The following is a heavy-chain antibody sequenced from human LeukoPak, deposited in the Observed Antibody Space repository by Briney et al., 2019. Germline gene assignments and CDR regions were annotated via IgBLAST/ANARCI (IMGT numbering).Heavy chain of an antibody. CDR3: ARAGIVGAKKAFDI. D-gene: IGHD1-26*01. CDR1: GGTFSSYA. Sequence: SVKVSCKASGGTFSSYAISWVRQAPGQGLEWMGGIIPIFGTANYAQKFQGRVTITTDESTSTAYMELSGLRSEDTAVYYCARAGIVGAKKAFDIWGQGTMVTVSS. CDR2: IIPIFGTA. V-gene: IGHV1-69*05. J-gene: IGHJ3*02.